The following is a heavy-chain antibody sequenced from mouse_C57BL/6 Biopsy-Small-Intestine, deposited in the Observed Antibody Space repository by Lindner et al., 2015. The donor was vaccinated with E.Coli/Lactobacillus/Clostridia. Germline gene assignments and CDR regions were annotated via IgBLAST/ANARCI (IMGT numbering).Heavy chain of an antibody. CDR3: ARGSYDFCPDY. J-gene: IGHJ4*01. V-gene: IGHV1S22*01. D-gene: IGHD2-12*01. CDR2: VNPSGGRINPGGGST. CDR1: GYSLTGHF. Sequence: SVKVSCKASGYSLTGHFMHWVRQAPGQGLEWMGIVNPSGGRINPGGGSTSYAQKFQGRVTMTSDTSTSTVYMELSSLRSEDTAMYYCARGSYDFCPDYWGQGTLVTVSS.